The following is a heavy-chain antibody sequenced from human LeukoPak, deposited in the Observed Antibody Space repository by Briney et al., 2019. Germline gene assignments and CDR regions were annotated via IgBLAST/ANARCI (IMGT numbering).Heavy chain of an antibody. V-gene: IGHV1-2*02. CDR1: GYRFTGYF. Sequence: SVKVSCKASGYRFTGYFMHWVRQAPGQGLEWMGWINPNSGGTNYAQKFQGRVTMTRDTSISTAYMELSRLRSDDTAVYYCARARITMVRGRYYFDYWGQGTLVTVSS. J-gene: IGHJ4*02. CDR2: INPNSGGT. CDR3: ARARITMVRGRYYFDY. D-gene: IGHD3-10*01.